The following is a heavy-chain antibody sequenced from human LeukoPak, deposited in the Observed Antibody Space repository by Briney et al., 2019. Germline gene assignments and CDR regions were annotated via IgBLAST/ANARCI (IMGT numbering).Heavy chain of an antibody. V-gene: IGHV1-69*13. CDR3: ARGNDGSGSPSYYFYYMDV. CDR1: GGTFSSYT. CDR2: IIPIFGTA. D-gene: IGHD3-10*01. Sequence: EASVKVSCKASGGTFSSYTISWVRQAPGQGLEWMGGIIPIFGTANYAQKFQGRVTITADESTSTAYMELSSLRSEETAVYYCARGNDGSGSPSYYFYYMDVWGKGTTVTISS. J-gene: IGHJ6*03.